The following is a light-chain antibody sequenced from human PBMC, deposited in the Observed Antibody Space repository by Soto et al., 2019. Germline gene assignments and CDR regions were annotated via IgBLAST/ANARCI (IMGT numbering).Light chain of an antibody. CDR2: GAS. J-gene: IGKJ2*01. Sequence: LTQSPGTLSLSPGERATLSCRASQSVRSNYLAWYQQKPGQAPRLLIYGASSRATGIPDRFSGSGSGTDFTLTISRLEPEDFAVYYCQHYGSSAYTFGQGTTLEIK. CDR1: QSVRSNY. V-gene: IGKV3-20*01. CDR3: QHYGSSAYT.